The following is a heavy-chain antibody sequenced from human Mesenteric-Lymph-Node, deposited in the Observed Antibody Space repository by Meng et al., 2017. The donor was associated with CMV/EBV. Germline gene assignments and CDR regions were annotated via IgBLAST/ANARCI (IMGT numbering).Heavy chain of an antibody. D-gene: IGHD3-10*01. CDR1: GYTLTDYY. Sequence: ASVKVSCKASGYTLTDYYIHWVRQAPGQGLEWMGWINPKTGGTSYVQKFQGRVSMTRDTSISTVYMELTSLRSDDTAVYYCAKDAGPPGIINMVRAVINNLLDPWGQGTLVTVSS. J-gene: IGHJ5*02. V-gene: IGHV1-2*02. CDR2: INPKTGGT. CDR3: AKDAGPPGIINMVRAVINNLLDP.